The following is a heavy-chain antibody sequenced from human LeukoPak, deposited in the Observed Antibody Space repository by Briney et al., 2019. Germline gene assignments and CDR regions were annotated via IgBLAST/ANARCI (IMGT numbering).Heavy chain of an antibody. CDR1: GGSISSYY. Sequence: SETLSLTCTVSGGSISSYYWSWIRQPPGKGLEWIGYIYYSGSTNYNPSLKSRVTISVDTSKNQFSLKLSSVTAADTAVYYCARRRGYCSGGSCYGSYYYYGMDVWGQGTTVTVSS. D-gene: IGHD2-15*01. V-gene: IGHV4-59*08. CDR3: ARRRGYCSGGSCYGSYYYYGMDV. J-gene: IGHJ6*02. CDR2: IYYSGST.